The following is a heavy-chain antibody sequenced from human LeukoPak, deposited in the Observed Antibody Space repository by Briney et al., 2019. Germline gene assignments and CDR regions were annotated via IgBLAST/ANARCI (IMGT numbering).Heavy chain of an antibody. CDR3: AKDKPNWGSDYYGMDV. J-gene: IGHJ6*02. V-gene: IGHV3-30-3*01. CDR1: GFTFSSYA. D-gene: IGHD7-27*01. CDR2: ISYDGSNK. Sequence: GGSLRLSCAASGFTFSSYAMHWVRQAPGKGLEWVAVISYDGSNKYYADSVKGRFTISRDNSKNTLYLQMNSLRAEDTAVYYCAKDKPNWGSDYYGMDVWGQGTTVTVSS.